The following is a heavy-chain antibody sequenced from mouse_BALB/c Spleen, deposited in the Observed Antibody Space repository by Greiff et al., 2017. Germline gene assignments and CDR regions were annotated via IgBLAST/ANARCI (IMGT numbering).Heavy chain of an antibody. J-gene: IGHJ4*01. Sequence: VKLVESGPGLVQPSQCLSITCTASGFTLTSYGVHWVRQSPGKGLEWLGVIWSGGSTDYNAAFISRLSISKDNSKSQVFFKMNSLQADDTAIYYCARYDYDYAMDYWGQGTSVTVSS. D-gene: IGHD2-4*01. CDR3: ARYDYDYAMDY. CDR2: IWSGGST. V-gene: IGHV2-2*01. CDR1: GFTLTSYG.